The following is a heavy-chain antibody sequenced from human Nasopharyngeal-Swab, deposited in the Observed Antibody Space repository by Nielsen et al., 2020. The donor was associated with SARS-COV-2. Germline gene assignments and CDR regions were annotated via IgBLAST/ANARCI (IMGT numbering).Heavy chain of an antibody. Sequence: WIRQPPGKGLEWIGDIYHSGSTNYNPSLKSRVTISVDKSKNQFSLKLSSVTAADTAVYYCARDLNDCGGDCGGYDYYYYGMDVWGQGTTVTVSS. J-gene: IGHJ6*02. V-gene: IGHV4-4*02. CDR2: IYHSGST. CDR3: ARDLNDCGGDCGGYDYYYYGMDV. D-gene: IGHD2-21*02.